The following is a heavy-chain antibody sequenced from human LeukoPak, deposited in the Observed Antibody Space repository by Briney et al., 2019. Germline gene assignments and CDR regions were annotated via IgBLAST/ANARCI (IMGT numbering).Heavy chain of an antibody. V-gene: IGHV1-2*02. CDR2: INPNSGGT. CDR3: ARDRGVGATLYYFDY. CDR1: GYTFTGYY. Sequence: ASVKVSCKASGYTFTGYYMHWVRQAPGKGLEWMGWINPNSGGTNYAQKFQGRVTMTRDTSISTAYMELSRLRSDDTAVYYCARDRGVGATLYYFDYWGQGTLVTVSS. D-gene: IGHD1-26*01. J-gene: IGHJ4*02.